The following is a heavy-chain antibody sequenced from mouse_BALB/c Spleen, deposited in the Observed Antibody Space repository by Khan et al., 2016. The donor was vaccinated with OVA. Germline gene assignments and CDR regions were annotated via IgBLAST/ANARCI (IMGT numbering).Heavy chain of an antibody. J-gene: IGHJ3*01. CDR3: VRGLRLFAY. CDR1: GFTFSDYG. D-gene: IGHD1-2*01. V-gene: IGHV5-15*02. Sequence: VELVASGGGLVQPGGSRKLSCAASGFTFSDYGMAWVRQAPGKGPEWVAFISTLAYSIYYADTVTGRFTISRENAKNTLYLEMSSLRSEDTAMYYCVRGLRLFAYWGQGTLVTVSA. CDR2: ISTLAYSI.